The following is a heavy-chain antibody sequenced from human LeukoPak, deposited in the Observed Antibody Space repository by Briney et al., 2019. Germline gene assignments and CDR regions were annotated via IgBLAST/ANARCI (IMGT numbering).Heavy chain of an antibody. Sequence: GGSLRLSCAASGFTFTDYYLSWIRLAPGKGLDWLSYISSDGSAISYADSVRGRFTISRDNAKNSLFLQMSSLRAEDTAMYYCAKSRGYSLSFDYWGQGILVTVSS. V-gene: IGHV3-11*01. D-gene: IGHD2-21*01. J-gene: IGHJ4*02. CDR2: ISSDGSAI. CDR1: GFTFTDYY. CDR3: AKSRGYSLSFDY.